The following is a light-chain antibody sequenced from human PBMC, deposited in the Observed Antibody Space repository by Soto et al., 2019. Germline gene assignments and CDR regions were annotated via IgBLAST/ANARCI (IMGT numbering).Light chain of an antibody. CDR2: DAS. CDR3: QQRSNWPKT. CDR1: QSVSSY. J-gene: IGKJ2*01. V-gene: IGKV3-11*01. Sequence: EIVLTQSPATLSLSPGERATLSCRASQSVSSYLAWYQQKPGQAPRLLIYDASNRATGISARFSGSGSGTYSTLTISSLEPEDFAVYYCQQRSNWPKTFGQGTKLEIK.